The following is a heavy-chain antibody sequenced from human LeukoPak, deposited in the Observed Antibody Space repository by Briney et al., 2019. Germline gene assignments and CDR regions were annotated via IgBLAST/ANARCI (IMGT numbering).Heavy chain of an antibody. Sequence: SETLSLICTVSGGSISRYYWSWIRQPPGKGLEWIGNIFYSGSTNYNPSLKSRVTISVDTSKNQFSLKLSSVTAADMAVYYCAREVRIVGATTLDYWGQGTLVTVSS. J-gene: IGHJ4*02. CDR3: AREVRIVGATTLDY. D-gene: IGHD1-26*01. CDR2: IFYSGST. CDR1: GGSISRYY. V-gene: IGHV4-59*01.